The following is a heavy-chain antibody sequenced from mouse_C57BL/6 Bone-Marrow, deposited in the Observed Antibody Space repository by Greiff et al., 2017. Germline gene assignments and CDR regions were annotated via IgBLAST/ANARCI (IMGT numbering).Heavy chain of an antibody. D-gene: IGHD2-1*01. V-gene: IGHV1-76*01. CDR2: IYPGSGNT. Sequence: VKLMESGAELVRPGASVKLSCKASGYTFTDYYINWVKQRPGQGLEWIARIYPGSGNTYYNEKFKGKATLTAEKSSSTAYMQLSSLTSEDSAVYFCARFGNYGAWFAYWGQGTLVTVSA. CDR3: ARFGNYGAWFAY. J-gene: IGHJ3*01. CDR1: GYTFTDYY.